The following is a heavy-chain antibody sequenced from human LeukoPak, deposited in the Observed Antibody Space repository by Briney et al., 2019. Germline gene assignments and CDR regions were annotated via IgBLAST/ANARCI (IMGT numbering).Heavy chain of an antibody. Sequence: SETLSLTCTVSGYSISSGHYWGWIRQPPGKELEWIGSIYHSGSTYYNPSLKSRVTISVDTSKNQFSLKLSSVTAADTAVYYCARDLLTMVRGVTGAIFDYWGQGTLVTVSS. J-gene: IGHJ4*02. D-gene: IGHD3-10*01. CDR3: ARDLLTMVRGVTGAIFDY. CDR2: IYHSGST. CDR1: GYSISSGHY. V-gene: IGHV4-38-2*02.